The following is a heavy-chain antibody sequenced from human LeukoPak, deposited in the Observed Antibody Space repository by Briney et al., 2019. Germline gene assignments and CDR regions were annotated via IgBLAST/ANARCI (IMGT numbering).Heavy chain of an antibody. Sequence: PSQTLSLTCTVSGGSISSGGYYWSWIRQPPGKGLEWIGYIYHSGSTYYNPSLKSRVTISVDRSKNQFSLKLSSVTAADTAVYYCARHISELYITDDDAFDIWGQGTMVTVSS. CDR3: ARHISELYITDDDAFDI. V-gene: IGHV4-30-2*01. CDR2: IYHSGST. D-gene: IGHD3-10*01. J-gene: IGHJ3*02. CDR1: GGSISSGGYY.